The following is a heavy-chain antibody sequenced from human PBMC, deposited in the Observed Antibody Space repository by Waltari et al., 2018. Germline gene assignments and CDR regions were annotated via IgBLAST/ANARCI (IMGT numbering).Heavy chain of an antibody. CDR2: MNPNSGNT. CDR1: GYTFTSYD. J-gene: IGHJ3*02. V-gene: IGHV1-8*01. CDR3: ARRRNWNYEFDAFDI. Sequence: QVQLVQSGAEVKKPGASVKVSCKASGYTFTSYDIHWVRQAPGQGLEWMGWMNPNSGNTGYAQKFQGRVTMTRNTSISTAYMELSSLRSEDTAVYYCARRRNWNYEFDAFDIWGQGTMVTVSS. D-gene: IGHD1-7*01.